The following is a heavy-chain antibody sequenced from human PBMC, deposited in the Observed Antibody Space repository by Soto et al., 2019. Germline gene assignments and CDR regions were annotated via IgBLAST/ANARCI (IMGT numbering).Heavy chain of an antibody. D-gene: IGHD3-10*01. V-gene: IGHV3-15*07. CDR1: GFTFSNAW. Sequence: GGSLRLSCAASGFTFSNAWMNWVRQAPGKGLEWVGRIKSKTDGGTTDYAAPVKGRFTISRDDSKNTLYLQMNSLKTEDTAVYYCTRSEVLTYYYGSGSYFYYYYGMDVWGQGTTVTVSS. J-gene: IGHJ6*02. CDR2: IKSKTDGGTT. CDR3: TRSEVLTYYYGSGSYFYYYYGMDV.